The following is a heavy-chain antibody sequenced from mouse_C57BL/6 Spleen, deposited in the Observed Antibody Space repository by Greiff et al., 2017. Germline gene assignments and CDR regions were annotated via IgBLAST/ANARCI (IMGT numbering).Heavy chain of an antibody. Sequence: EVQLVESGGGLVKPGGSLKLSCAASGFTFSSYTMSWVRQTPEKRLEWVATISGGGGNTYYPDSVKGRFTISRDNAKNTLYLQMSSLRSEDTALYYCARLHYYAMDYWGQGTSVTVSS. J-gene: IGHJ4*01. CDR2: ISGGGGNT. CDR3: ARLHYYAMDY. V-gene: IGHV5-9*01. CDR1: GFTFSSYT.